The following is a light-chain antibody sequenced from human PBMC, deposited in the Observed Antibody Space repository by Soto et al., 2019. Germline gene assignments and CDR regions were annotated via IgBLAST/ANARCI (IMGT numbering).Light chain of an antibody. V-gene: IGKV1-39*01. CDR1: QNINNC. Sequence: DIQMTQSPSSLSASVGDRVTITCRTSQNINNCLNWYQQKPGKAPKLLIFGASTLQSGVPLRFSGSGYGTDFTLTISSLQPEDFATYYCQESYSPLWGTCGQGTKVEIK. CDR2: GAS. CDR3: QESYSPLWGT. J-gene: IGKJ1*01.